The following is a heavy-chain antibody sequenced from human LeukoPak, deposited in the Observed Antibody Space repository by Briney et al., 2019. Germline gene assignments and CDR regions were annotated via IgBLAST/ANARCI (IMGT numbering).Heavy chain of an antibody. J-gene: IGHJ4*02. CDR3: ARAIDGVFGY. CDR2: IYTSGST. V-gene: IGHV4-61*02. Sequence: SETLSLTCTVSGGSISSGSYYWSWIRQPAGKGLEWIGRIYTSGSTNYNPSLKSRVTISVDTSKNQFSLKLSSVTAADTAVYYCARAIDGVFGYWGQGTLVTVSS. CDR1: GGSISSGSYY. D-gene: IGHD3-3*01.